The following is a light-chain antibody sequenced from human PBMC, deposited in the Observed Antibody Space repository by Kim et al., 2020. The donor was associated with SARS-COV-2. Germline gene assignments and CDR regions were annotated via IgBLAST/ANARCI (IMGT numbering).Light chain of an antibody. CDR2: GAS. CDR3: LQDYNYPLT. V-gene: IGKV1-6*01. CDR1: RDNCTE. J-gene: IGKJ5*01. Sequence: ATVGDRDSITCRARRDNCTEFGWYLQKPGKAPELLISGASTLQSGVPSRFSGSGFGSDFTLTISSLQPEDFATYYCLQDYNYPLTFGQGTRLEIK.